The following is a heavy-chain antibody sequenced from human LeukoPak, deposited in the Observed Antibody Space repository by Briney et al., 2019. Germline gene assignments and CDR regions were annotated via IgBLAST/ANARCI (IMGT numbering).Heavy chain of an antibody. J-gene: IGHJ3*02. CDR1: GYTFTGYY. CDR3: ARGGTKQPSDVFDI. CDR2: INPNSGAT. D-gene: IGHD2-15*01. V-gene: IGHV1-2*02. Sequence: ASVKVSCKASGYTFTGYYMHWVRQAPGQGLEWMGWINPNSGATNYAQKFQGRVTMTRDTSITTAYMELSRLGSDDTAVYYCARGGTKQPSDVFDIWGQGTMVTVSS.